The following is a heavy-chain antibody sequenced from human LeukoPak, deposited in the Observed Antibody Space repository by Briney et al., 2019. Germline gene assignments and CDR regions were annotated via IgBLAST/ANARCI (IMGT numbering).Heavy chain of an antibody. V-gene: IGHV3-11*05. CDR1: GFTFSDYY. Sequence: GGSLRLSCAASGFTFSDYYMSWIRQAPGKGLEWVSSISSSSSYIYYADSVKGRFTISRDNAKNSLYLQMNSLRAEDTALYHCARGGPRYSSSWYGVFVDYWGQGTLVTVSS. CDR2: ISSSSSYI. CDR3: ARGGPRYSSSWYGVFVDY. D-gene: IGHD6-13*01. J-gene: IGHJ4*02.